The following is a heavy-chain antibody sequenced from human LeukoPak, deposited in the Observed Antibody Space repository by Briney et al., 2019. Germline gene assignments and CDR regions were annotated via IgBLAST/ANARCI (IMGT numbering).Heavy chain of an antibody. J-gene: IGHJ5*02. CDR3: ARAGLRFLEWLSINWFDP. Sequence: ASVKVSCKASGYTFTSYDINWVRQATGQGLEWKGWMNPNSGNTGYAQKFQGRVTMTRNTSISTAYMELSSLRSEDTAVYYCARAGLRFLEWLSINWFDPWGQGTLVTVSS. D-gene: IGHD3-3*01. V-gene: IGHV1-8*01. CDR1: GYTFTSYD. CDR2: MNPNSGNT.